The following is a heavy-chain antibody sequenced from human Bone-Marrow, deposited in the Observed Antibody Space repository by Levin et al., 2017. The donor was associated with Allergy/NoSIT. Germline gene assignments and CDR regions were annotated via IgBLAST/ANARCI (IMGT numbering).Heavy chain of an antibody. CDR2: ISGSGRAP. J-gene: IGHJ4*02. D-gene: IGHD6-6*01. Sequence: GGSLRLSCAASGFRFSSYAMSWVRQAPGKGLEWVSAISGSGRAPYYAVSVEGRFTISRDNSMNTLYLQMTSLRVEDTAVYYCAKVPTTSSDGGLLDYWGQGILVTVSS. V-gene: IGHV3-23*01. CDR1: GFRFSSYA. CDR3: AKVPTTSSDGGLLDY.